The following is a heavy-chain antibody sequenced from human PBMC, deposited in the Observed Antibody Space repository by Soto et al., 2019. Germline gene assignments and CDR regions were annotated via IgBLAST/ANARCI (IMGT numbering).Heavy chain of an antibody. CDR2: ISYDGSNK. V-gene: IGHV3-30-3*01. Sequence: QVQLVESGGGVVQPGRSLRLSCAASGFTFSSYAMHWVRQAPGKGLEWVAVISYDGSNKYYADSVKGRFTISRDNSKNTLYLQMNSLRAEDTAVYYCARDHPGYSSSWTYYYYYGMDVWGQGTTVTVSS. D-gene: IGHD6-13*01. CDR1: GFTFSSYA. CDR3: ARDHPGYSSSWTYYYYYGMDV. J-gene: IGHJ6*02.